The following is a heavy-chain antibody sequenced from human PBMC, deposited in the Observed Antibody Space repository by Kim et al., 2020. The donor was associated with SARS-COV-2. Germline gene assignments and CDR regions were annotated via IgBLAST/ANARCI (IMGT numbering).Heavy chain of an antibody. V-gene: IGHV2-5*01. D-gene: IGHD3-3*01. J-gene: IGHJ6*02. CDR3: AHCTIFGLFYGMDV. Sequence: SPSLKGRLTITKDTSKNQVVLTMTNMDPVDTATYYCAHCTIFGLFYGMDVWGQGTTVTVSS.